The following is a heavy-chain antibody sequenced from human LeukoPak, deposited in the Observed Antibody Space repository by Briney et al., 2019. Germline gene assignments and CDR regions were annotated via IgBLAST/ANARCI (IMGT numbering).Heavy chain of an antibody. D-gene: IGHD3-9*01. CDR1: TDSMTSYY. J-gene: IGHJ2*01. V-gene: IGHV4-59*08. Sequence: SETLSLTCSVSTDSMTSYYWSWIRQPPGKGLGWIGYIYYTGRANYNPSLKSRVSISVDTSKNQFSLKFSSVTAADTAVYFCARLHLYYDILTPRYFDLWGRGTLVTVSS. CDR2: IYYTGRA. CDR3: ARLHLYYDILTPRYFDL.